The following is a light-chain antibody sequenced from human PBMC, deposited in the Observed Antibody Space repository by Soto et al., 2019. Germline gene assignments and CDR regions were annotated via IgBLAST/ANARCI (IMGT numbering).Light chain of an antibody. V-gene: IGKV3-20*01. CDR1: QSIASSY. Sequence: EIVLTQSPGTLSLSPGQRATLSCRASQSIASSYLAWYQQKPGQPPRLLLYRTFNRVTGIPDRFSGSGSGTDFTLTISRLEPEDFAVYYCQQYGSSSITFGQGTRLEIK. CDR2: RTF. J-gene: IGKJ5*01. CDR3: QQYGSSSIT.